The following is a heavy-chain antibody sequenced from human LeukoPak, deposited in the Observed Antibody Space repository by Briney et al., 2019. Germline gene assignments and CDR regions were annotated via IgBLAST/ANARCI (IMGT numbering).Heavy chain of an antibody. Sequence: GASVKVSCKASGYTFTGYYMHWVRQAPGRGLAWMGWINPNSGGTHYAQKFQGRGTMTRDTCISTAYMELSRLRSDDTAVYYCAIDRGGSSSVFEYWGEETRVTLSS. CDR2: INPNSGGT. D-gene: IGHD6-6*01. V-gene: IGHV1-2*02. J-gene: IGHJ4*02. CDR1: GYTFTGYY. CDR3: AIDRGGSSSVFEY.